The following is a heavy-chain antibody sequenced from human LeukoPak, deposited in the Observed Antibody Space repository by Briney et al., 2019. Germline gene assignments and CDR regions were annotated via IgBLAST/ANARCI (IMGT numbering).Heavy chain of an antibody. CDR2: IIGSGGTT. Sequence: GRSLRLSCPVSGLTLSSFCLTWVRHPPGKGLEWVSSIIGSGGTTNYGDFGEGRFTISRDNSQNTLYLQMNSLRAEDTAVYYCARDQYRYFDYWGQGTLVTVSS. CDR1: GLTLSSFC. CDR3: ARDQYRYFDY. D-gene: IGHD5-18*01. J-gene: IGHJ4*02. V-gene: IGHV3-23*01.